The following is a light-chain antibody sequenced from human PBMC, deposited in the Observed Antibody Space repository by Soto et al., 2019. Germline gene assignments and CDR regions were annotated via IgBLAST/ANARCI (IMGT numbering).Light chain of an antibody. Sequence: ENVLTQSPGTLSLSPGERATLSCRASQSVASNYLAWHRQKPGQAPRLLIFGASSRASGMPGWFSGCGSATDFPLTKSRLEPDDSAVYYCQQYGGPSTLGHGTKVDIK. CDR1: QSVASNY. J-gene: IGKJ1*01. V-gene: IGKV3-20*01. CDR2: GAS. CDR3: QQYGGPST.